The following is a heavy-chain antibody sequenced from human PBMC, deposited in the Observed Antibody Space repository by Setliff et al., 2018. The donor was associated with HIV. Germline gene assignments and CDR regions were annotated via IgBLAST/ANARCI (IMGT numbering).Heavy chain of an antibody. J-gene: IGHJ4*02. CDR1: GGSISSSSYY. CDR2: IYYSGST. V-gene: IGHV4-39*01. Sequence: SETLSLTCTVSGGSISSSSYYWIWVRQPPGDGLEWSGNIYYSGSTYYNPSLKSRTTISVDTSQNQFSLTLTSVTASATAVYYCASQWRSGCLWWGFVSWGQGTLVTVSS. CDR3: ASQWRSGCLWWGFVS. D-gene: IGHD2-21*01.